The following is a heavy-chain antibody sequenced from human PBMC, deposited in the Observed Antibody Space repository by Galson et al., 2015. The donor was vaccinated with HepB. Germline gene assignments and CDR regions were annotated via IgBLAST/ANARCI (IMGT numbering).Heavy chain of an antibody. CDR1: GFSLSTSGVG. CDR2: LYWDDDM. J-gene: IGHJ4*02. D-gene: IGHD5-24*01. CDR3: AHATRDDFHHGVLAFDF. Sequence: PALVKPTQTLTLTCTLSGFSLSTSGVGVGWIRQPPGKALEWLALLYWDDDMRHSPSLKNRITIAKGTSENQVVLTIANMDPVDTATYYCAHATRDDFHHGVLAFDFWGQGTLVTVSS. V-gene: IGHV2-5*02.